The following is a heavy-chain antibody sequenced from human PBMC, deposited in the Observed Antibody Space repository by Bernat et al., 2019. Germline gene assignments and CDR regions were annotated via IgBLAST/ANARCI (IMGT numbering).Heavy chain of an antibody. CDR1: GFTFSTYA. J-gene: IGHJ4*02. CDR3: AKDLGSGWYSFDY. D-gene: IGHD6-19*01. V-gene: IGHV3-23*01. CDR2: FSGRGGAT. Sequence: EVQLLESGGDLVQPGGSLRLSCAASGFTFSTYAMSWVRQAPGKGLEWVSSFSGRGGATYYADSVNGRFIISRDTSKNTLYLQMNSLRAEDTAVYYCAKDLGSGWYSFDYWGQGTLVTVPS.